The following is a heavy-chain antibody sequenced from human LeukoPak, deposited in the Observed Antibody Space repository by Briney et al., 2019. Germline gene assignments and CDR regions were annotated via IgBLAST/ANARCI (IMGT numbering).Heavy chain of an antibody. CDR3: ARAPLQSAAAFYYYYGMDV. CDR2: INPNSGGT. J-gene: IGHJ6*02. D-gene: IGHD2-2*01. Sequence: ASVKVSCKASGYTFTGYYMHWVRQAPGQGLEWMGRINPNSGGTNYAQKFQGRVTMTRDTSISTAYMELSRLRSDDTAVCYCARAPLQSAAAFYYYYGMDVWGQGTTVTVSS. V-gene: IGHV1-2*06. CDR1: GYTFTGYY.